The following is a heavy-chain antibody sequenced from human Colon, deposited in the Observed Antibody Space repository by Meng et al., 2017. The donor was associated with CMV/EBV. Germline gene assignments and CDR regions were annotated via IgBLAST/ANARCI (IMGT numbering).Heavy chain of an antibody. CDR3: ARDGIRGVFFFDY. Sequence: QVQLVRSGAGGKEPGASGKVSCKASGFTFTGHYMHWVRQAPGQGLEWMGWIDANSGGTNYAQKFQGRLTMTRDTSISTVYMELNRLRSDDTAVYFCARDGIRGVFFFDYWGQGTLVTVSS. V-gene: IGHV1-2*02. CDR2: IDANSGGT. J-gene: IGHJ4*02. D-gene: IGHD1-14*01. CDR1: GFTFTGHY.